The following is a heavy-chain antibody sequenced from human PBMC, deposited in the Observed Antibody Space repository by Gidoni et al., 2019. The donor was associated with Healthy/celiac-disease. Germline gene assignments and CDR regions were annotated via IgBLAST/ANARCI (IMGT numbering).Heavy chain of an antibody. CDR1: GGSISSSRYY. J-gene: IGHJ5*02. D-gene: IGHD2-2*01. CDR3: ARGFIVVVPAATLNWFDP. CDR2: IFYSGST. V-gene: IGHV4-39*01. Sequence: QLQLQESCPGLVKPSEPLSLTCTVSGGSISSSRYYWGWIRQPPGKVLEWIGSIFYSGSTYYNPSLKSRVTISVDTSKNQFSLKLSSVTAADTAVYYCARGFIVVVPAATLNWFDPWGQGTLVTVSS.